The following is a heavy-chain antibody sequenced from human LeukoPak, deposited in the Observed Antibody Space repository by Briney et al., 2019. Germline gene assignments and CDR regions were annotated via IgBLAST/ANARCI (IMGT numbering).Heavy chain of an antibody. CDR1: GFTFSSYS. J-gene: IGHJ4*02. CDR2: ISSSSSYI. Sequence: GGSLRLSRAASGFTFSSYSMNWVRQAPGKGLEWVSSISSSSSYIYYADSVKGRFTISRDNAKNSLYLQMNSLRAEDTAVYYCAREAEITRFDYWGQGTLVTVSS. V-gene: IGHV3-21*01. D-gene: IGHD5-24*01. CDR3: AREAEITRFDY.